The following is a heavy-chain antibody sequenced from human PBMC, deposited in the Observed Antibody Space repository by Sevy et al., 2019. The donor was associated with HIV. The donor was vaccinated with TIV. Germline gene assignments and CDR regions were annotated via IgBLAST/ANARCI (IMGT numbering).Heavy chain of an antibody. J-gene: IGHJ6*02. Sequence: GGSLRLSCAASGFTFSSYSMNWVRRAPAKGLEWVSYPSSSSSYIDYADSVKGRFTISRDNAKNSLYLQMNSLRAEDTAVYYCARELTTAVTAKGNYYYGMDVWGQGTTVTVSS. V-gene: IGHV3-21*01. D-gene: IGHD4-17*01. CDR1: GFTFSSYS. CDR2: PSSSSSYI. CDR3: ARELTTAVTAKGNYYYGMDV.